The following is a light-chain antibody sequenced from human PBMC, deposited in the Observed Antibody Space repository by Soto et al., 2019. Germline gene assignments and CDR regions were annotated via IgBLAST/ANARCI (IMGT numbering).Light chain of an antibody. J-gene: IGKJ1*01. CDR3: QQYGSSPRT. V-gene: IGKV3-20*01. CDR2: GAS. CDR1: QSVSSRY. Sequence: EIVLTQSPGTLSLSPGERATLSCRASQSVSSRYVAWYQQKRGQAPRLLIYGASIGATGIPDRFSGSGSGTDFTLTISGLEPEDFAVYYCQQYGSSPRTFGQGTKVEIK.